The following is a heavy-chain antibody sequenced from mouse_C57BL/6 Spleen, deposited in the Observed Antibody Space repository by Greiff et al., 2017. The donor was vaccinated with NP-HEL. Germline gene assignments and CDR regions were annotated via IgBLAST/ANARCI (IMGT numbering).Heavy chain of an antibody. Sequence: QVQLQQSGAELVRPGTSVKVSCKASGYAFTNYLIEWVKQRPGQGLEWIGVINPGSGGTNYNEKFKGKATLTAAKSSSTAYMQLSSLTSADSAVYFCARGGTTVVAPFAYWGQGTLVTVSA. J-gene: IGHJ3*01. CDR2: INPGSGGT. V-gene: IGHV1-54*01. CDR3: ARGGTTVVAPFAY. CDR1: GYAFTNYL. D-gene: IGHD1-1*01.